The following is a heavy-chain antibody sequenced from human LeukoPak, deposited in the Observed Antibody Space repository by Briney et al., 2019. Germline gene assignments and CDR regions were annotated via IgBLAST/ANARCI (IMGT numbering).Heavy chain of an antibody. Sequence: GGSLRLSCSASGFTFSDYCMMWVRQAPGKGLEWVGNIRHDGSEKNYVDSVKGRFTISRDNARFSIYLQMNSLRAEDTAIYYCATDRKVGSWDPRFNYWGQGTLVTVSS. J-gene: IGHJ4*02. CDR2: IRHDGSEK. CDR3: ATDRKVGSWDPRFNY. D-gene: IGHD1-26*01. V-gene: IGHV3-7*01. CDR1: GFTFSDYC.